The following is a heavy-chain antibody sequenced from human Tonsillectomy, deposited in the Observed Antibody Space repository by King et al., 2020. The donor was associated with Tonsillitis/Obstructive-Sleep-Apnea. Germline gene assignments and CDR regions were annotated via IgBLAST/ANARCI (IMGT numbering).Heavy chain of an antibody. CDR3: ATDSRYCSSPCCYFRNHAFDI. V-gene: IGHV1-24*01. D-gene: IGHD2-2*01. CDR2: FYPEDGET. J-gene: IGHJ3*02. CDR1: GYTLTELS. Sequence: QLVQSGAEVKKPGASVKVSCKVSGYTLTELSMHWVRQAPGKGLEWMGGFYPEDGETIYAQKFQGRVTMTEDTSTDTAYMELSSLRSADTAVYYCATDSRYCSSPCCYFRNHAFDIWGQGTMVTVSS.